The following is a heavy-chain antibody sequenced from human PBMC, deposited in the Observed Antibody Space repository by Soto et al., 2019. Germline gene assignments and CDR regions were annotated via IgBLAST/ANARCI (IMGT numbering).Heavy chain of an antibody. D-gene: IGHD3-22*01. V-gene: IGHV4-4*02. CDR2: IYHSGST. J-gene: IGHJ5*02. CDR3: ARVTPPDYYDSSGYPWFDP. Sequence: SETLSLTCAVSGGSISSSNWWSWVRQPPGKGLEWIGEIYHSGSTNYNPSLKSRVTISVDKSKNQFSLKLSSVTAADTAVYYCARVTPPDYYDSSGYPWFDPWGQGTLVTASS. CDR1: GGSISSSNW.